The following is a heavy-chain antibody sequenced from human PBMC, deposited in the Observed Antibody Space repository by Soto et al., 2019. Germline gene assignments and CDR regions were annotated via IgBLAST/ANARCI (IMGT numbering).Heavy chain of an antibody. Sequence: EVQLLESGGGLVQPGGSLRLSCAASGFSFDRYAMNWVRQAPGKGLEWVSTISGSDCSTYYADSVKGRFTTSRDNSKNTLFLQQNSLRAEDPAVYYCAKDRRYNWNDDSHRFYYYLDVWGKGTRISVSS. CDR3: AKDRRYNWNDDSHRFYYYLDV. CDR1: GFSFDRYA. D-gene: IGHD1-20*01. CDR2: ISGSDCST. V-gene: IGHV3-23*01. J-gene: IGHJ6*03.